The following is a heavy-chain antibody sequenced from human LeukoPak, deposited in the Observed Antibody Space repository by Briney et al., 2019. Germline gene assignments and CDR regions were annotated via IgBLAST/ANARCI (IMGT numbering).Heavy chain of an antibody. V-gene: IGHV3-7*01. J-gene: IGHJ4*02. D-gene: IGHD6-13*01. CDR1: GFIFNNYW. Sequence: GGSLRLSCAASGFIFNNYWMTWVRQTPGKGLEVVANLNRDGGVKNYIDSVRGRFTISRDNADYSLDLQMNSLRAEATAVYYCARDPGFSSFDYWGQGALVIVSS. CDR3: ARDPGFSSFDY. CDR2: LNRDGGVK.